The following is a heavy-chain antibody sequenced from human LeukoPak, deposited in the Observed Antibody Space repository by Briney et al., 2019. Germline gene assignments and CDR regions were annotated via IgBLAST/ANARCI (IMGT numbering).Heavy chain of an antibody. J-gene: IGHJ6*02. V-gene: IGHV3-21*01. CDR3: ARDPGNYYGMDV. D-gene: IGHD2/OR15-2a*01. Sequence: GGSLRFSCAASGFIFSSYSMNWVRQAPGKGLEWVSFISSSSGYIYYADSVKGRFTISRDNAKNSLHLQMNSLRAEDTAVYYCARDPGNYYGMDVWGQGTTVTVSS. CDR1: GFIFSSYS. CDR2: ISSSSGYI.